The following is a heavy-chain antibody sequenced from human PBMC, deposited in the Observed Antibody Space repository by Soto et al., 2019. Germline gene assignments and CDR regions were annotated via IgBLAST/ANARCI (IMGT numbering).Heavy chain of an antibody. Sequence: PSETLSLTCTVSGGSISSSNYWSWIRQPPGKGLEWIGYIYYSGSTNYNPSLKSRVTISVDTSKSQFSLRLSSVTAADTAVYYCARGSGYYFYWGQGTLVTVSS. CDR2: IYYSGST. V-gene: IGHV4-61*01. D-gene: IGHD3-22*01. CDR1: GGSISSSNY. CDR3: ARGSGYYFY. J-gene: IGHJ4*02.